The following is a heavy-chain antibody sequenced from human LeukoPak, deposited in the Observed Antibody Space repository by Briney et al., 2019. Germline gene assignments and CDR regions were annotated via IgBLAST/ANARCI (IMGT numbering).Heavy chain of an antibody. J-gene: IGHJ5*02. V-gene: IGHV3-21*01. CDR3: ARGGLPSAIDWFDP. Sequence: GGSLRLSCAASGFTFSTYSMNWVRQTPGKGLEWVSSISTRSEYIYYADSVKGRFTISRDNAKNSLYLQMTSLRAEDTAVYYCARGGLPSAIDWFDPWGQGTLVTVSS. CDR2: ISTRSEYI. CDR1: GFTFSTYS. D-gene: IGHD2-2*02.